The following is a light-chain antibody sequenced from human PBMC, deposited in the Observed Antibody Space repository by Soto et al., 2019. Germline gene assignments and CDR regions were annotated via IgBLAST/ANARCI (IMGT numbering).Light chain of an antibody. V-gene: IGLV1-40*01. CDR3: QSYESSSLTGFV. Sequence: QSVLPHPPSVPWAPGHRLTISCNGSSSNIGADYDVHWYQQLPGTAPKLLIYANSNRPSGVPDRFSGSKSGISASLAITGLQADDEADYYRQSYESSSLTGFVFGSGTKVTVL. J-gene: IGLJ1*01. CDR1: SSNIGADYD. CDR2: ANS.